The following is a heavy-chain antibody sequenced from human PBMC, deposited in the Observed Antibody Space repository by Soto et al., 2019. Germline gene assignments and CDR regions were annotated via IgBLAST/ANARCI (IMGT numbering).Heavy chain of an antibody. Sequence: VQLVESGGGVVQPGGSLKLSCAASGFTVSGSAVHWVRQASGKGLEWVGRIRSKTNSYATAYDASVKGRFTISRDDSTDTAYLQMYSLKTEDTAVYYCTSQLGELSLTRAFDIWGQGPMVTVSS. D-gene: IGHD3-16*02. CDR2: IRSKTNSYAT. CDR1: GFTVSGSA. V-gene: IGHV3-73*01. CDR3: TSQLGELSLTRAFDI. J-gene: IGHJ3*02.